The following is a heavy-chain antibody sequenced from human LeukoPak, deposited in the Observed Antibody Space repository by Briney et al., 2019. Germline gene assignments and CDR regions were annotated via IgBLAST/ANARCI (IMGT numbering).Heavy chain of an antibody. J-gene: IGHJ5*02. V-gene: IGHV3-74*01. CDR1: GITFGNNW. Sequence: GGSLRLSCAASGITFGNNWMHWVRQGPGKGLVWISRINSDGGGAIYADSVKGRFTVSRDNAKNTLYLQMNSLRAEDTAVYYCARDVPHNWFDTWGQGTLITVSS. CDR3: ARDVPHNWFDT. CDR2: INSDGGGA.